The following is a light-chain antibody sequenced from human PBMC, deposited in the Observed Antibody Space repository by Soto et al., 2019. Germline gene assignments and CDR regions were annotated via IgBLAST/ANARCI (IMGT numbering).Light chain of an antibody. CDR2: GAS. J-gene: IGKJ1*01. CDR3: QHYNDWPPTWT. V-gene: IGKV3-15*01. CDR1: QSVSSK. Sequence: EIVLTQSPATLSVSQGERATLSCRASQSVSSKLAWYQQKPVQAPRVLIYGASTRATGIPARFSGSGSGTEFTLTISSLQSEDFAVYYCQHYNDWPPTWTFGQGTRVEIK.